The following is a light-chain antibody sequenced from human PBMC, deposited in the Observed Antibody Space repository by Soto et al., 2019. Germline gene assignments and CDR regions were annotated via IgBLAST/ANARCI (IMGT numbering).Light chain of an antibody. V-gene: IGKV3-15*01. CDR3: QQYHKWPPIT. Sequence: MTQSPGTLSVSLGESATLSCKASQSVDGYLAWYQQKPGQAPRLLIYGASTRATGVTARFRGGGSGTAFTLTISSLQSGDSAVYYCQQYHKWPPITFGQGTRLEIK. J-gene: IGKJ5*01. CDR1: QSVDGY. CDR2: GAS.